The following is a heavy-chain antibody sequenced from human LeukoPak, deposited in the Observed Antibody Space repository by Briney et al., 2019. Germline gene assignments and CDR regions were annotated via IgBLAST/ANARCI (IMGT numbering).Heavy chain of an antibody. CDR3: ASRKRVGATHDAFDI. CDR2: INPNSGGT. V-gene: IGHV1-2*06. CDR1: GYTFTGYY. J-gene: IGHJ3*02. Sequence: ASVKVSCKASGYTFTGYYMHWVRQAPGQGLEWMGRINPNSGGTNYAQKFQGRVTMTRDTSISTAYMELSRLRSDDTAVYYCASRKRVGATHDAFDIWGQGSMVTVSS. D-gene: IGHD1-26*01.